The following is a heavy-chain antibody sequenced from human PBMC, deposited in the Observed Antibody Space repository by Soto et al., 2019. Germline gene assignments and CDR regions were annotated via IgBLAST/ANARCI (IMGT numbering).Heavy chain of an antibody. Sequence: EVQVLESGGDLVQPGGSLRLSCAASGFTFSDYAMTWVRQAPGKGLDWVSSVSANGDITYYADSVKVRFTISRDNSNNTLLLQMNSLRAEDTALFYCARGDRGGSGSPASYYFSGLDVWGQGTTVTVSS. CDR1: GFTFSDYA. V-gene: IGHV3-23*01. D-gene: IGHD3-10*01. CDR3: ARGDRGGSGSPASYYFSGLDV. J-gene: IGHJ6*02. CDR2: VSANGDIT.